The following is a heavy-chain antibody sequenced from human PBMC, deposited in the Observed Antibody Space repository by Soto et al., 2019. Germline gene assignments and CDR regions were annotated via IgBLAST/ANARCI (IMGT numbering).Heavy chain of an antibody. V-gene: IGHV4-34*01. D-gene: IGHD2-2*01. CDR1: GGSFSGYY. CDR3: AGPYHPFDY. CDR2: INHSGGT. Sequence: SETLSLTCAVYGGSFSGYYWSWIRQPPGKGLEWIGEINHSGGTNYNPSLKSRVTISVDTSKNQFSLKLSSVTAADTAVYYCAGPYHPFDYWGQGTLVTVSS. J-gene: IGHJ4*02.